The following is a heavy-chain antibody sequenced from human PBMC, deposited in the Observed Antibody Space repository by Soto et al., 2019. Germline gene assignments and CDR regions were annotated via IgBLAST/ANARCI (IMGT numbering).Heavy chain of an antibody. CDR3: ARTRLRYFDWDWYFDL. CDR2: IYPGDSDT. V-gene: IGHV5-51*03. D-gene: IGHD3-9*01. J-gene: IGHJ2*01. CDR1: GYSFTSYW. Sequence: EVQLVQSGAEVKKPGESLKISCKGSGYSFTSYWIGWVRQMPGKGLEWMGIIYPGDSDTRYSPSFQGQVTISADKSISTAYLQWSSLKASDTAMYYCARTRLRYFDWDWYFDLWGRGTLVTVSS.